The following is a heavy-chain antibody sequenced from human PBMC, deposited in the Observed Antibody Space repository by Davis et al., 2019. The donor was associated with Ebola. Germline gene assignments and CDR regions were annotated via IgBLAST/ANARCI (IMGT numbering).Heavy chain of an antibody. Sequence: ASVKVSCKASGYTFTSYGISWVRQAPGQGLEWMGWISAYNGNTNYAQNVQGRVTMTTDTSTSTAYMEVGILRSDDTAVYYCASPSKLLWFGESFDYWGQGTLVTVSS. V-gene: IGHV1-18*01. CDR1: GYTFTSYG. J-gene: IGHJ4*02. CDR2: ISAYNGNT. D-gene: IGHD3-10*01. CDR3: ASPSKLLWFGESFDY.